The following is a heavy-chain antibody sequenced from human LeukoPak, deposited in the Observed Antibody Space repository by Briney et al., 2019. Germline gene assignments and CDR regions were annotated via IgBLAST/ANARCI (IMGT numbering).Heavy chain of an antibody. J-gene: IGHJ5*02. CDR2: INHSGST. CDR1: GGSFSGYY. D-gene: IGHD6-13*01. CDR3: ARPEYSSSWYWFDP. V-gene: IGHV4-34*01. Sequence: SETLSLTCAVYGGSFSGYYWSWIRQPPGKGLEWIGEINHSGSTNYNPSLKSRVTISVDTSKNQFSLKLSSVTAADTAVYYCARPEYSSSWYWFDPWGQGTLVTVSS.